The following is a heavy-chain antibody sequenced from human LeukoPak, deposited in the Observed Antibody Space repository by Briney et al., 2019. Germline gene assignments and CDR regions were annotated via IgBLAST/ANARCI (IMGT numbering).Heavy chain of an antibody. D-gene: IGHD6-13*01. V-gene: IGHV4-59*01. CDR1: GGSISSYY. Sequence: SETLSLTCTVSGGSISSYYWSWIRQPPGRGLEWIGYIYYSGSTNYNPSLKSRVTISVDTSKNQFSLKLSSVTAADTAVYYRARVLYSSYLDYWGQGTLVTVSS. J-gene: IGHJ4*02. CDR3: ARVLYSSYLDY. CDR2: IYYSGST.